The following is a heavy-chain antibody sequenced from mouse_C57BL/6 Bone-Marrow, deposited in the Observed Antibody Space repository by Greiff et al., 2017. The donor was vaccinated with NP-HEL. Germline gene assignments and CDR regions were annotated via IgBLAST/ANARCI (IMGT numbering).Heavy chain of an antibody. CDR1: GYTFPSYW. Sequence: QVQLQQPGAELGKPGASVKLSCKASGYTFPSYWVPLVKQRPGPGLEWIGMIHPNSGSTNYNEKFKSKATLTVDKSSSTAYMQLSSLTSEDSAVYYCARSPPLAYWGQGTLVTVSA. CDR2: IHPNSGST. CDR3: ARSPPLAY. V-gene: IGHV1-64*01. J-gene: IGHJ3*01.